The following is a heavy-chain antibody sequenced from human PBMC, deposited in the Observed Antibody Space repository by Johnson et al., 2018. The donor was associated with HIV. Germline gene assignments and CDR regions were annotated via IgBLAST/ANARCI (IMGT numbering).Heavy chain of an antibody. V-gene: IGHV3-7*01. J-gene: IGHJ3*02. Sequence: VQLVESGGGLAKPAWSPRLSCAASGITVSSNYMTWVRQAPGKGLEWVANVKRHGRETYYVDSVKGRFTISRDNSKNALYLQMNSLRAEDTAVYYCAREVPGKAFDIWGQGTMVTVSS. CDR1: GITVSSNY. CDR2: VKRHGRET. D-gene: IGHD2-2*01. CDR3: AREVPGKAFDI.